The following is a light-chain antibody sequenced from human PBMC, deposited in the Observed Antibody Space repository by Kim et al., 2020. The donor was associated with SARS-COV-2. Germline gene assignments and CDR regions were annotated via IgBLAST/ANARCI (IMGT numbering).Light chain of an antibody. CDR2: AAS. CDR3: QKYNSAPWT. V-gene: IGKV1-27*01. CDR1: QDIANS. J-gene: IGKJ1*01. Sequence: DIQMTQSPSSLSASVGDRVTITCRASQDIANSLAWYQQKPGKVPQVLIYAASTLQSGVPSRFSGSGSGTEFTLTLGSLQTEDVATYYCQKYNSAPWTFGPGTKVDIK.